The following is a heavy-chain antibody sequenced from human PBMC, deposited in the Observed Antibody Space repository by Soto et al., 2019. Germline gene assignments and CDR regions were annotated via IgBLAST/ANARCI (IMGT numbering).Heavy chain of an antibody. D-gene: IGHD6-6*01. CDR2: IYHSGST. Sequence: SETLSLTCAVSGYSISSGYYWGWIRQPPGKGLEWIGSIYHSGSTYYNPSLKSRVTISVDTSKNQFSLKLSSVTAADTAVYYCAREHHTHSSSAHYYYYYGMDVWGQGTTVT. J-gene: IGHJ6*02. V-gene: IGHV4-38-2*02. CDR3: AREHHTHSSSAHYYYYYGMDV. CDR1: GYSISSGYY.